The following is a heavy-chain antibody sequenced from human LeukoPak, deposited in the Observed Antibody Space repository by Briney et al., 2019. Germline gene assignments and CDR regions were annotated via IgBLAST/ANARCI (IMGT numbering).Heavy chain of an antibody. CDR2: ITGDSAYI. D-gene: IGHD2-2*01. CDR1: GFTFSTYA. J-gene: IGHJ6*02. Sequence: GGSLRLSCAASGFTFSTYAMNWVRQAPGEGLKWVSCITGDSAYIYYADSVKGRFTISRDNAKNSLYLQMNSLRAEDTAVYYCAREGYCSSTSCRYYYYYGMDVWGQGTTVTVSS. CDR3: AREGYCSSTSCRYYYYYGMDV. V-gene: IGHV3-21*01.